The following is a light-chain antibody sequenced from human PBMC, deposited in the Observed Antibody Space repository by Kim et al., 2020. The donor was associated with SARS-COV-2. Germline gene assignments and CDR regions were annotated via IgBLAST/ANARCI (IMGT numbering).Light chain of an antibody. J-gene: IGKJ2*01. CDR3: KQYDSTRPMHT. CDR1: QSVLYNTNNKNY. CDR2: WTS. V-gene: IGKV4-1*01. Sequence: DIVMTQSPDSLAVSLGERATINCKSSQSVLYNTNNKNYLAWYQQKPGQPPKLLIYWTSIRESGVPDRFSGSGSGTDFTLTISSLQAEDVAVYYCKQYDSTRPMHTFGRGTSWRS.